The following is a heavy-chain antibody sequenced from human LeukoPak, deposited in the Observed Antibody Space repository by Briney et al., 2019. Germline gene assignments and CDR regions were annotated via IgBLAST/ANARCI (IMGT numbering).Heavy chain of an antibody. Sequence: GRSLRLSCAASGFTFSSYAMHWVRQAPGKGLEWVAIISSDGSHKFYADSVKGRFTISRDNSKNTLYLQTSSLRAEDTAVYYCAKDRVGVSWDDAFDMWGQGAMVTVSS. CDR3: AKDRVGVSWDDAFDM. V-gene: IGHV3-30*18. D-gene: IGHD1-26*01. J-gene: IGHJ3*02. CDR1: GFTFSSYA. CDR2: ISSDGSHK.